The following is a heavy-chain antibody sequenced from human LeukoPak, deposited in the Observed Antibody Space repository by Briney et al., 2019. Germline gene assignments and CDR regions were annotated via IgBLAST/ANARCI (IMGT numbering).Heavy chain of an antibody. CDR2: ISGSGGST. CDR1: GFTFSNYA. V-gene: IGHV3-23*01. CDR3: AKRAYSSGWYGRYFDL. Sequence: GGSLRLSCAASGFTFSNYAVSWVRQAPGKGLEWVSTISGSGGSTYYADSVKGRFTISRDNSKNTLYLQMNSLRAEDTAVYYCAKRAYSSGWYGRYFDLWGRGTLVTVSS. D-gene: IGHD6-19*01. J-gene: IGHJ2*01.